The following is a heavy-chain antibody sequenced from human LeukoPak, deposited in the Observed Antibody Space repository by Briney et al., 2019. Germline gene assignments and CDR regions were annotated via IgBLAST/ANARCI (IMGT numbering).Heavy chain of an antibody. CDR3: ARDRGYCIDC. J-gene: IGHJ4*02. CDR1: GFTFSSYW. D-gene: IGHD2-15*01. V-gene: IGHV3-74*01. CDR2: ISGDGSRT. Sequence: GGSLRLSCAASGFTFSSYWMHWVRQAPGNGLVWVSHISGDGSRTSYADSVKGRFTISRDNAKNTLYLQMNSLRDEDTAVYYCARDRGYCIDCWGQRTLVTVSS.